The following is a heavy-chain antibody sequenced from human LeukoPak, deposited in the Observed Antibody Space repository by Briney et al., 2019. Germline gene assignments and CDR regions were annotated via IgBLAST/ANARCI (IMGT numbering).Heavy chain of an antibody. CDR2: ISYDGSNE. CDR1: GFTFSSYN. D-gene: IGHD2-2*01. J-gene: IGHJ6*03. CDR3: ARSDSCSSTSCAKYYYYYYMDV. V-gene: IGHV3-30-3*01. Sequence: GGSLRLSCAASGFTFSSYNMNWVRQAPGSGLEWLAVISYDGSNEYYADSVKGRFTISRDNSKNTLYLQMNSLRAEDTALYYCARSDSCSSTSCAKYYYYYYMDVWGKGTTVTVSS.